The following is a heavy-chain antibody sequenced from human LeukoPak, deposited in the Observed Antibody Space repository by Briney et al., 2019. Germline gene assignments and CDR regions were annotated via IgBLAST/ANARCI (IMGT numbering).Heavy chain of an antibody. D-gene: IGHD2-15*01. CDR1: GFTFSSYA. J-gene: IGHJ6*02. CDR3: AKDRVAANYYYYGMDV. CDR2: ISYDGSNK. V-gene: IGHV3-30*18. Sequence: RPGGSLRLSCAASGFTFSSYAMSWVRQAPGKGLEWVAVISYDGSNKYYADSVKGRFTISRDNSKNTLYLQMNSLRAEDTAVYYCAKDRVAANYYYYGMDVWGQGTTVTVSS.